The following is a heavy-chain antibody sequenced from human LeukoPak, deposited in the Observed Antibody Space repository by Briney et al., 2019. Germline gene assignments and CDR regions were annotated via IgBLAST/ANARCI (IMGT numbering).Heavy chain of an antibody. Sequence: GASVKVSCRASGGTFSSYAISWVRQAPGQGLEWMGGIIPIFGTANYAQKFQGRVTITTDESTSTAYMELSSLRSEDTAVYYCARGADITIFGVVNLGWFDPWGQGTLVTVSS. CDR2: IIPIFGTA. CDR1: GGTFSSYA. V-gene: IGHV1-69*05. D-gene: IGHD3-3*01. J-gene: IGHJ5*02. CDR3: ARGADITIFGVVNLGWFDP.